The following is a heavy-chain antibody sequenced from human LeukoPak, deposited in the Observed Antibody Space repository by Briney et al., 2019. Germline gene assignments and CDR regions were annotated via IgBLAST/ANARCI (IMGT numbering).Heavy chain of an antibody. Sequence: GGSLRLSCEASGFTFSSYGMHWVRQALGKGLEWVAVIWYDGSNKYYADSVKGRFTISRDNSKNTLYLQMNSLRAEDTAVYYCARDLKQWLVGGGDGMDVWGKGTTVTVSS. J-gene: IGHJ6*04. CDR3: ARDLKQWLVGGGDGMDV. CDR2: IWYDGSNK. CDR1: GFTFSSYG. D-gene: IGHD6-19*01. V-gene: IGHV3-33*01.